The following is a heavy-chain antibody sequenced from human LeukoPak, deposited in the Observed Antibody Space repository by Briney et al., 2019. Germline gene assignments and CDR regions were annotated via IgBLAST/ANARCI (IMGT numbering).Heavy chain of an antibody. CDR2: IKPNSGVT. V-gene: IGHV1-2*02. CDR3: ARPTYCGSNCYFNFDY. CDR1: GYTFATYF. Sequence: GASVKVSCKTSGYTFATYFMRWVRQAPGQGLEWMGYIKPNSGVTNYAQKFRGRVTMTWDTSISTAYIELSGLTSDDTAIYYCARPTYCGSNCYFNFDYWGRGTLVTVSS. D-gene: IGHD2-21*02. J-gene: IGHJ4*02.